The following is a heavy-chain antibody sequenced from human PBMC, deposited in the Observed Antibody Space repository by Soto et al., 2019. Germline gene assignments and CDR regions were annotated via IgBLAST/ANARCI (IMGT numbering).Heavy chain of an antibody. CDR2: IYPGDSDT. CDR1: GYSFTSYW. D-gene: IGHD2-21*02. Sequence: PGESLKISCKGSGYSFTSYWIGWVRQMPGKGLEWMGIIYPGDSDTRYSPSFQGQVTISADKSISTAYLQWSSLKASDTAMYYCASLGAATAIAYYFDYWGQGTLVTVSS. J-gene: IGHJ4*02. CDR3: ASLGAATAIAYYFDY. V-gene: IGHV5-51*01.